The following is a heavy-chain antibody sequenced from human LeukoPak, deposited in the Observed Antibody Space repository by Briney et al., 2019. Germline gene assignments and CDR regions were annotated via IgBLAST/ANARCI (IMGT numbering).Heavy chain of an antibody. V-gene: IGHV3-43*02. D-gene: IGHD1-7*01. CDR1: GFTFDDYA. CDR3: AKDLDWNYDFDY. J-gene: IGHJ4*02. Sequence: PGGSLRLSCAASGFTFDDYAMHWVRQAPGKGLKWVSLISGDGGSTYYADSVKGRFTISRDNSKNSLYLQMNSVRTEDTALYYCAKDLDWNYDFDYWGQGTLVTVSS. CDR2: ISGDGGST.